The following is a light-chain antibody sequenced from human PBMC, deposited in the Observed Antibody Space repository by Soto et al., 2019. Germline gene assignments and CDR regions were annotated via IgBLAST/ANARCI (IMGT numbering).Light chain of an antibody. Sequence: QSALTQPASVSGSPGQSITISCTGTSSDVGGYNSVSWYQQDPGKAPKLMIYGVSNRPSGVSSRFSGSKSGNTASLTISGHQAEDEADYYCKSYTSSNTYVFGTGTKLTVL. J-gene: IGLJ1*01. CDR3: KSYTSSNTYV. CDR2: GVS. V-gene: IGLV2-14*01. CDR1: SSDVGGYNS.